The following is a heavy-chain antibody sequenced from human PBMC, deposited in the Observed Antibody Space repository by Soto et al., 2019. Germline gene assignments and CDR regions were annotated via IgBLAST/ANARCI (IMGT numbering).Heavy chain of an antibody. V-gene: IGHV4-31*02. CDR1: GGSISSGGYY. Sequence: SETLSLTCTVSGGSISSGGYYWSWIRQHPGKGLEWIGYIYYSGSTYYNPSLKSRVTISVDTSKNQFSLKLSSVTAADTAVYYCARHSSNSPYYYYGMDVWGQGTTVTVSS. CDR2: IYYSGST. D-gene: IGHD4-4*01. CDR3: ARHSSNSPYYYYGMDV. J-gene: IGHJ6*02.